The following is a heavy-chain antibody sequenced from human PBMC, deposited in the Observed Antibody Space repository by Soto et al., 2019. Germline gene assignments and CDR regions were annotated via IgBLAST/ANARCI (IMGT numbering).Heavy chain of an antibody. CDR1: GYTFSAYY. D-gene: IGHD3-22*01. V-gene: IGHV1-46*01. CDR2: INPSVGDT. J-gene: IGHJ3*01. Sequence: GASVKVSCKASGYTFSAYYAHWVRQAPGQGLEWMGLINPSVGDTSHAQKFQGRVTLTRDTSTSTVYMELNSLTSEDTAMYYCAISKDTSGAFDFWGQGTMVTVSS. CDR3: AISKDTSGAFDF.